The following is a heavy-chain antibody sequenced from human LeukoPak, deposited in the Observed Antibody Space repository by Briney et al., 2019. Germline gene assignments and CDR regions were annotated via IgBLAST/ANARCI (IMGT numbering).Heavy chain of an antibody. V-gene: IGHV4-59*08. Sequence: PSETLSLTCTVSGGSITSHYWSWIRQPPGKGLEWVGYAYYSGIIHYNPSLKSRVTMTVDTSKNQVSLKLISVTAADTAVYYCARHVGTDNKSWYYFDYWGRGTLVTVSS. CDR1: GGSITSHY. D-gene: IGHD6-13*01. CDR2: AYYSGII. J-gene: IGHJ4*02. CDR3: ARHVGTDNKSWYYFDY.